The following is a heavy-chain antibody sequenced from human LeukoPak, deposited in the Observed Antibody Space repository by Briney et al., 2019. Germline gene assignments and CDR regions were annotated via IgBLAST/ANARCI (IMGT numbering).Heavy chain of an antibody. J-gene: IGHJ4*02. CDR3: ARDQDGFSYGLQFDY. CDR2: INPNSGGT. CDR1: GYTFTGYY. Sequence: ASVKVSCKASGYTFTGYYMHWVRQAPGQGLEWMGRINPNSGGTNYAQKFQGRVTMTRDTSISTAYMELSRLRSDDTAVYSCARDQDGFSYGLQFDYWGQGTLLTVSS. D-gene: IGHD5-18*01. V-gene: IGHV1-2*06.